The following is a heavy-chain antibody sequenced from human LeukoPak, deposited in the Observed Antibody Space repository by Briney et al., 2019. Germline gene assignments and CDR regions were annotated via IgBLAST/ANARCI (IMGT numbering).Heavy chain of an antibody. CDR3: ATDRGLYSSGWYFFQY. CDR1: GFTFGSYG. J-gene: IGHJ1*01. D-gene: IGHD6-19*01. V-gene: IGHV3-33*01. Sequence: GGSLRLSCAASGFTFGSYGMHWVRQAPGKGLEWVAVIWYDGSNKYNADSVKGRFTISRDNSKNTLYLQMNSLRVEDTAVYYCATDRGLYSSGWYFFQYWGQGTLVTVSS. CDR2: IWYDGSNK.